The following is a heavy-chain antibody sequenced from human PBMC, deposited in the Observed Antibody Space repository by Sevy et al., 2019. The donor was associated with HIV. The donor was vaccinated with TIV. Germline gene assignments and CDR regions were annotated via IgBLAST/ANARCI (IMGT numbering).Heavy chain of an antibody. V-gene: IGHV1-18*01. CDR2: ISAYNGNT. CDR3: ARDHLPYCSSTSRYLWFDP. CDR1: GYTFTSYG. D-gene: IGHD2-2*01. Sequence: ASVKVSCKASGYTFTSYGISWVRQAPGQGLEWMGWISAYNGNTNYAQKLQGRVTMTTDTSTSTAYMELRSLRSDDTAVYYCARDHLPYCSSTSRYLWFDPWGQGTLVTVSS. J-gene: IGHJ5*02.